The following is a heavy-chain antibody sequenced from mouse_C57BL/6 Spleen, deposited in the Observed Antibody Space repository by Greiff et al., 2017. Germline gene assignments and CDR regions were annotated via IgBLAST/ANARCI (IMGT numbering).Heavy chain of an antibody. CDR3: ARNYYDYDWFAY. Sequence: VQLKESGGGLVKPGGSLKLSCAASGFTFSDYGMHWVHQAPEKGLEWVAYISSGSSTIYYADTVKGRFTISRDNAKNTLFLQMTSLRSEDTAMYYCARNYYDYDWFAYWGQGTLVTVSA. CDR1: GFTFSDYG. V-gene: IGHV5-17*01. D-gene: IGHD2-4*01. J-gene: IGHJ3*01. CDR2: ISSGSSTI.